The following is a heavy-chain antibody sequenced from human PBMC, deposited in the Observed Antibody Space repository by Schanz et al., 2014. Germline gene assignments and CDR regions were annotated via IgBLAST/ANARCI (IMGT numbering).Heavy chain of an antibody. J-gene: IGHJ3*02. CDR1: GLTFRTSN. D-gene: IGHD6-25*01. V-gene: IGHV3-21*05. CDR2: ISSDNNYA. Sequence: EVQLVESGGGLVQSGGSLRLSCAAPGLTFRTSNLNWVRQAPGKGLEWVSYISSDNNYAYYADSMRGRFTISRDNAKNSLYMQMNSLRAEDTAVYYCARDAAGRAPDAFDIWGQGTMVTVSS. CDR3: ARDAAGRAPDAFDI.